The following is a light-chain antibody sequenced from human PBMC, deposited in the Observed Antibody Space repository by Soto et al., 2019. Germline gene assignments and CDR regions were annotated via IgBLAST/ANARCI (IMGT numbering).Light chain of an antibody. CDR2: LNSDGSH. V-gene: IGLV4-69*01. CDR3: QPWGTGIRVV. J-gene: IGLJ2*01. Sequence: QAVATQSPSASAALGASVKLTCTLSSGHSSYAIAWHQQQPEKGPRYLMKLNSDGSHSKGDGIPDRFSGSSSGAERYLTISSLQSEDEADYYCQPWGTGIRVVFGGGTKVTVL. CDR1: SGHSSYA.